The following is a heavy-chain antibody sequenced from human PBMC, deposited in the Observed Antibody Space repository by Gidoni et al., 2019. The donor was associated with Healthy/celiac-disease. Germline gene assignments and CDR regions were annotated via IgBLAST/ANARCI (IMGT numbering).Heavy chain of an antibody. CDR2: FYYRGSP. Sequence: QLQLQESGPGLVKPSETLSLTCTVSGGSISSSSYYWGWIRPPPGKGLELIGSFYYRGSPYDNPSLKSRVPISVDTSKNQFSLKLSSVTAADTAVYYCARQESAYYFDYWGQGTLVTVSS. V-gene: IGHV4-39*01. D-gene: IGHD3-10*01. CDR3: ARQESAYYFDY. J-gene: IGHJ4*02. CDR1: GGSISSSSYY.